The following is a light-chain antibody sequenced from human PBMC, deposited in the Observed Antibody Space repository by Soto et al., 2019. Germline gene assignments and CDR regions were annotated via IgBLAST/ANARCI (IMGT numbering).Light chain of an antibody. J-gene: IGKJ3*01. Sequence: EIVLTQSPGTLSLSPGERATLSCRASQRVSSSYLGWYQQKPGQAPRLLIYGASGRATGLPDRFRGSGSGTHFTITISRLEREEVAVYYCQHCGCLPSFTFGPGTKVH. CDR1: QRVSSSY. CDR3: QHCGCLPSFT. V-gene: IGKV3-20*01. CDR2: GAS.